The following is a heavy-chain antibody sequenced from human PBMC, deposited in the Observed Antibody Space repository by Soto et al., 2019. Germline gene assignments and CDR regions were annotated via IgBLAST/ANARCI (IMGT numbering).Heavy chain of an antibody. CDR3: VIGYCSGGSRLSFDY. J-gene: IGHJ4*02. CDR2: IIPILGIA. CDR1: GGTFSSYT. V-gene: IGHV1-69*02. D-gene: IGHD2-15*01. Sequence: SVKVSCKASGGTFSSYTISWVRQAPGQGLEWMGRIIPILGIANYAQKFQGRVTITADKSTSTAYMELSSLRSEDTAVYYCVIGYCSGGSRLSFDYWGQGTLVTVPQ.